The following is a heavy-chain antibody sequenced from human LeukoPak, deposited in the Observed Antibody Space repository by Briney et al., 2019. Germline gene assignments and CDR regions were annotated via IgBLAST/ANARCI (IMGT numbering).Heavy chain of an antibody. Sequence: ASVKVSCKASGYTFTSYGISWVRQAPGQGLEWMGWISAYNGNTNYAQKLQGRVTMTTDTSTSTAYMELRSLRSDDTAVYYCARGSSSWYALNYYGMDVWGQGTTVTVSS. CDR2: ISAYNGNT. V-gene: IGHV1-18*01. D-gene: IGHD6-13*01. CDR1: GYTFTSYG. CDR3: ARGSSSWYALNYYGMDV. J-gene: IGHJ6*02.